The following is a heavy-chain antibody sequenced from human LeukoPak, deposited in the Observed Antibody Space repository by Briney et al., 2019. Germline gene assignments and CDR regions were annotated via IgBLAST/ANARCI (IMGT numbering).Heavy chain of an antibody. Sequence: PSETLSLTCTVSGGSISSGDYYWSWIRQPPGKGLEWIGYIYYSGSTYYSPSLKSRVTISVDTSKNQFSLKLSSVTAADTAVYYCARQCSSTSCYGYYGMDVWGQGTTVTVSS. D-gene: IGHD2-2*01. CDR1: GGSISSGDYY. J-gene: IGHJ6*02. V-gene: IGHV4-30-4*01. CDR2: IYYSGST. CDR3: ARQCSSTSCYGYYGMDV.